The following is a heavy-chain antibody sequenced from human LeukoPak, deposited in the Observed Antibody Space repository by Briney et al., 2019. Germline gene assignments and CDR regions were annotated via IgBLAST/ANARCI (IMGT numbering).Heavy chain of an antibody. D-gene: IGHD4-23*01. V-gene: IGHV1-18*01. J-gene: IGHJ2*01. CDR1: GYTFTSYG. CDR2: ISAYNGNT. Sequence: ASVKVSCKASGYTFTSYGVSWVRQAPGQGLEWMGWISAYNGNTNYAQKLQGRVTMTTDTSTSTAYMELRSLRSDDTAVYYCARDEDFPGGHWYFDLWGRGTLVTVSS. CDR3: ARDEDFPGGHWYFDL.